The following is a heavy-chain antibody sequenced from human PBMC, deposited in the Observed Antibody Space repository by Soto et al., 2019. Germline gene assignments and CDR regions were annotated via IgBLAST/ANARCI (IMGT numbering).Heavy chain of an antibody. V-gene: IGHV3-30-3*01. CDR3: AREDDYGYRYINYGLDV. Sequence: PGGSLRLSCAASGFTFNIYALHWVRQAPGKGLEWVAVISFDGTKKYYSDSVKGRFTISGDNLKNTLYLQMNNLRVEDAALYFCAREDDYGYRYINYGLDVWGQGTTVTVSS. CDR2: ISFDGTKK. J-gene: IGHJ6*02. D-gene: IGHD4-17*01. CDR1: GFTFNIYA.